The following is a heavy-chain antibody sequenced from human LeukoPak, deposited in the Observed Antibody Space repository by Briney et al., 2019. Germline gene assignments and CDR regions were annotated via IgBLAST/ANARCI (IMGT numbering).Heavy chain of an antibody. CDR3: AKDLGYDYVWGEGNLYDY. D-gene: IGHD3-16*01. J-gene: IGHJ4*02. V-gene: IGHV3-23*01. Sequence: GGPLRLSCAASGFTFSSYAMSWVRQPPGKGLEWVSHISGSRITTYYADSVKGRFTISRDNSKNTMYLLMNSLRVEDTAEYYCAKDLGYDYVWGEGNLYDYWGQGILVTVSS. CDR2: ISGSRITT. CDR1: GFTFSSYA.